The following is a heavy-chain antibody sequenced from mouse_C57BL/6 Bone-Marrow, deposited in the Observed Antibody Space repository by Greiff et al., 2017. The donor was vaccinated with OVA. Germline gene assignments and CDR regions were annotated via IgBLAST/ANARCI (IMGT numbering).Heavy chain of an antibody. D-gene: IGHD1-1*01. V-gene: IGHV1-7*01. J-gene: IGHJ1*01. Sequence: QVQLQQSGAELAKPGASVKLSCKASGYTFTSYWMQWVKQRPGQGLEWIGYIIPSSGNTKYNQKFKDKDTLTADKSSSTAYMQLSSLTYEDSAVYYVARVYNGSSCQGYWCSDVWGWGKAVTVTA. CDR2: IIPSSGNT. CDR1: GYTFTSYW. CDR3: ARVYNGSSCQGYWCSDV.